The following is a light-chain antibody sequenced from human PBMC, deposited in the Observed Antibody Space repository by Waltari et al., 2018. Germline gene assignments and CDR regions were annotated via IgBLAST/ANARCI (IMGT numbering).Light chain of an antibody. V-gene: IGKV4-1*01. CDR2: WAS. Sequence: DIVMTQSPASLAVSLCERATINCKSSQSVLYSSNNKNYLAWYQQKPGQPPKLIIYWASTRESGVPDRFSGSGSGTDFTLTISSLQAEDVAVYYCQQHYGTPRTFGQGTKLEIK. J-gene: IGKJ2*01. CDR3: QQHYGTPRT. CDR1: QSVLYSSNNKNY.